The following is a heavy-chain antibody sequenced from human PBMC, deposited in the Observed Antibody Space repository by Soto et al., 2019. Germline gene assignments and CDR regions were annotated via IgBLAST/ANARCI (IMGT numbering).Heavy chain of an antibody. CDR1: GFTFSSYS. Sequence: GGSLRLSCAASGFTFSSYSMNWVRQAPGKGLEWVSYISSSSSTIYYADSVKGRFTISRDNAKNSLYLQMNSLRAEDTAVYYCARDFTIFGVVYYYYYMDVWGKGTTVTVSS. J-gene: IGHJ6*03. V-gene: IGHV3-48*01. CDR3: ARDFTIFGVVYYYYYMDV. CDR2: ISSSSSTI. D-gene: IGHD3-3*01.